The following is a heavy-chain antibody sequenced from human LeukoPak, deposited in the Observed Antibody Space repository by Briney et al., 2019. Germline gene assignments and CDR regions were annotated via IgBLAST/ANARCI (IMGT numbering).Heavy chain of an antibody. V-gene: IGHV4-4*07. CDR1: GGSISSDY. D-gene: IGHD2-2*01. CDR3: AREGLACSSTSCYGGNWFDP. Sequence: SDTLSLTCTVAGGSISSDYWSCIRQPAGKGLECIGRIYTSGSTNYNPSLKSRVTMSVDTSKNQFSLKLSSVTAADTAVYYCAREGLACSSTSCYGGNWFDPWGQGTLVTVSS. CDR2: IYTSGST. J-gene: IGHJ5*02.